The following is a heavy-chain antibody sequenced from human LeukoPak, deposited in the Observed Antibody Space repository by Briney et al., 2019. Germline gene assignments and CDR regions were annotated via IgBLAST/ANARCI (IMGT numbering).Heavy chain of an antibody. D-gene: IGHD5-18*01. J-gene: IGHJ4*02. CDR1: GFTFDDYA. Sequence: GGSLRLSCAASGFTFDDYAMHWVRQAPGKGLEWVSGISWNSGSIGYADSVKGRFTISRDNAKNFLYLQMNSLRAEDTALYYCAKDIGGYSYGLYPLWGQGTLVTVSS. CDR2: ISWNSGSI. CDR3: AKDIGGYSYGLYPL. V-gene: IGHV3-9*01.